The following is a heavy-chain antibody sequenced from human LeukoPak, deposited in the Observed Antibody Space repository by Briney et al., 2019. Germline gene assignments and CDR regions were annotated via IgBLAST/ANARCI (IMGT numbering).Heavy chain of an antibody. CDR1: GYTFTGYY. V-gene: IGHV1-2*02. CDR2: INPNSGGT. Sequence: GASVKVSCKASGYTFTGYYMHWVRQAPGQGPDWMGWINPNSGGTNYAQKFQGRVTMTRDTSISTAYMELSRLRSDDTAVYYCARDREYQPYIHWGQGTLVTVSS. J-gene: IGHJ4*02. CDR3: ARDREYQPYIH. D-gene: IGHD2-2*01.